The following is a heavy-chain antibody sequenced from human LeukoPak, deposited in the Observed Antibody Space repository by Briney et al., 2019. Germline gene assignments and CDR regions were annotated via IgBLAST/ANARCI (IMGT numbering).Heavy chain of an antibody. CDR2: INTNTGNP. J-gene: IGHJ1*01. CDR3: ARDGHRAAAFHFQH. CDR1: GYTFTSYA. D-gene: IGHD6-13*01. V-gene: IGHV7-4-1*02. Sequence: ASVKVSCKASGYTFTSYAMNWVRQAPGQGLEWMGWINTNTGNPTYAQGFTGRFVFSLDTSLSTAYLQISSLKAEDTAVYYCARDGHRAAAFHFQHWGQGTLVSVSS.